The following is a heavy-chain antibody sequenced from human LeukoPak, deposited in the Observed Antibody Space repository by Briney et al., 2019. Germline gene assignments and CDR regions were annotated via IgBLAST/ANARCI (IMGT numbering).Heavy chain of an antibody. V-gene: IGHV1-2*02. J-gene: IGHJ4*02. Sequence: ASVKVSCKASGYTFTDFYIHWVRQAPGQGLAWMGWINPNSGGTNYAQKSQGRVTMTRDTSISTAYIELSRLRSDDTAVYYCARVAVLMLYGSSFYYFDYWGQGALVTVSS. CDR3: ARVAVLMLYGSSFYYFDY. CDR1: GYTFTDFY. CDR2: INPNSGGT. D-gene: IGHD2-8*01.